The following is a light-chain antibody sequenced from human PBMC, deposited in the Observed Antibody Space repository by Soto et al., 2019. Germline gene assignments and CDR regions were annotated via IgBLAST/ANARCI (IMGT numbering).Light chain of an antibody. Sequence: EIVLTQSPSTLSFSPAERASLSCRASQSVGSFLGWYQQKPGQAPKIVIYDASNRATGIPARFSGSGSGTDYTVTISSLQSEDFAVYYCQQYGSSRTFGQGTKVDIK. CDR3: QQYGSSRT. CDR2: DAS. CDR1: QSVGSF. V-gene: IGKV3-11*01. J-gene: IGKJ1*01.